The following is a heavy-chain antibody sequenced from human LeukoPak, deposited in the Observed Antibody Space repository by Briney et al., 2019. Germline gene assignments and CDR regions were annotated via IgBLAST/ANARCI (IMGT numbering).Heavy chain of an antibody. CDR1: GGSISSTSYY. CDR2: IYYGGTT. V-gene: IGHV4-39*07. J-gene: IGHJ4*02. CDR3: ARDVSDPEGAAGPLYFDY. Sequence: PSETLSLTCTVSGGSISSTSYYWGWIRQPPGKGLEWIGSIYYGGTTYYNPSLKSRVTISIDTSKNQFSLKLSSVTAADTAVYYCARDVSDPEGAAGPLYFDYWGQGTLVTVSS. D-gene: IGHD6-13*01.